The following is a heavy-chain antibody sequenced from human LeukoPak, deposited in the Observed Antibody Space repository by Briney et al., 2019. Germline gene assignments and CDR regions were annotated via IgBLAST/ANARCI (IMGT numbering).Heavy chain of an antibody. CDR1: GFTFSSYA. D-gene: IGHD6-13*01. V-gene: IGHV3-23*01. Sequence: PGGSLRLSCAASGFTFSSYAMSWVRLAPGKGLEWVSAISSSGGSTYYADSVKGRFTISRDNSENTLYLQMNSLRAEDTAVYYCASSVAAAPSVYWGQGTLVTVSS. J-gene: IGHJ4*02. CDR2: ISSSGGST. CDR3: ASSVAAAPSVY.